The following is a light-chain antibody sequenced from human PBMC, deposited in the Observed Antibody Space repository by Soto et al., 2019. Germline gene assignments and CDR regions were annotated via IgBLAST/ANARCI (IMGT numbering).Light chain of an antibody. Sequence: ATQMTQSPSSLSVSVGDRVTITCRASQDIRNDLGWYQQKPGKAPKLLIYGTSNLQSGVPSRFSGSGSGTDFILTISRLEPEDFAVYYCQQYSSSPRVTFGQGTRLEIK. CDR2: GTS. J-gene: IGKJ5*01. CDR3: QQYSSSPRVT. V-gene: IGKV1-6*01. CDR1: QDIRND.